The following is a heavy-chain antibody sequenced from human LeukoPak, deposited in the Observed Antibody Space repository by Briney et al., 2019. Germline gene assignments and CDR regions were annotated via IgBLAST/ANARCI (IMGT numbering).Heavy chain of an antibody. CDR2: IIPIFGPT. Sequence: GASVKVSCKTSGGTFSSYAFNWVRQAPGLGLEWLGGIIPIFGPTNYAQKFQGRVTITADESTRTVYMELTNLRSEDTAVYYCARVDLLGFDYWGHGTLVTVSS. V-gene: IGHV1-69*13. J-gene: IGHJ4*01. CDR3: ARVDLLGFDY. D-gene: IGHD3-3*01. CDR1: GGTFSSYA.